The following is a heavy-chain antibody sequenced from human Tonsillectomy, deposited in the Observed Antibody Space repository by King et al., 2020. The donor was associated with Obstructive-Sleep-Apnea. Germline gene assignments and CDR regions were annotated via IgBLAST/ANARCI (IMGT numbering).Heavy chain of an antibody. CDR2: IYYSGTT. D-gene: IGHD3-22*01. Sequence: QLQESGPGLVKPSETLSLTCTVSGGSISSYYWSWIRQPPGKGLEWIGYIYYSGTTNYNPPLKSRVTISIDTSKNQFSLKLSPVTAADTAVYYCARVSGVIGTIDYWGQGTLVTVSS. V-gene: IGHV4-59*08. CDR3: ARVSGVIGTIDY. J-gene: IGHJ4*02. CDR1: GGSISSYY.